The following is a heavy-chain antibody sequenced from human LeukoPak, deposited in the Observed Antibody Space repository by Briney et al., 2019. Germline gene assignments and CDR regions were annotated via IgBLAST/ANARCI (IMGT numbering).Heavy chain of an antibody. V-gene: IGHV3-30*03. J-gene: IGHJ6*03. CDR1: GFTFSSYG. CDR3: ARRFRYYDSSGYPYYYYMDV. CDR2: ISYDGSNK. Sequence: PGGSLRLSCAASGFTFSSYGMHWVRQAPGKGLEWVAVISYDGSNKYYADSVKGRFAISRDNAKNSLYLQMNSLRAEDTAVYYCARRFRYYDSSGYPYYYYMDVWGKGTTVTVSS. D-gene: IGHD3-22*01.